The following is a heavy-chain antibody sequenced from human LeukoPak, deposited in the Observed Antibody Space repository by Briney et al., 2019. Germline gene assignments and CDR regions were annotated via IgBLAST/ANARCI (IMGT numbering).Heavy chain of an antibody. Sequence: SETLSLTCAVYGGSFSGYYWSWIRQPPGKGLEWIGEINDSGSTDYNPSLESRAAISVDTAKNQFSLKLISVTAADTAVYYCARDLDYYDSNWFDPWGQGTLVTVSS. CDR2: INDSGST. V-gene: IGHV4-34*01. CDR3: ARDLDYYDSNWFDP. J-gene: IGHJ5*02. CDR1: GGSFSGYY. D-gene: IGHD3-22*01.